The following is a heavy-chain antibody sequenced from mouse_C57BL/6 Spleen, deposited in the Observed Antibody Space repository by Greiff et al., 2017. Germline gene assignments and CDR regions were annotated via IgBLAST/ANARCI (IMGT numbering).Heavy chain of an antibody. CDR2: IHPNSGST. Sequence: QVQLQQPGAELVKPGASVKLSCKASGYTFTSYWMHWVKQRPGQGLEWIGMIHPNSGSTNYNEKFKSKATLTVDKSSSTAYMQLSSLTSEDSAVXYCARRGGTVYFDYWGQGTTLTVSS. V-gene: IGHV1-64*01. D-gene: IGHD4-1*01. CDR1: GYTFTSYW. J-gene: IGHJ2*01. CDR3: ARRGGTVYFDY.